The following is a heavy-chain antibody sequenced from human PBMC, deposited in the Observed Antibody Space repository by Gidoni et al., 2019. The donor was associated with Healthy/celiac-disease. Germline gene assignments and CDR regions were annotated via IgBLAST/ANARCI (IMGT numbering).Heavy chain of an antibody. CDR1: GFPFSSYA. CDR3: ANPVVLLWFGDGY. J-gene: IGHJ4*02. Sequence: EVQLLESGGGLVPPGGSLRLSCPPSGFPFSSYAMSWVRQAPGKGLEWVSAISGSGGSTYYADSVKGRFTISRDNSKNTLYLQMNSLRAEDTAVYYCANPVVLLWFGDGYWGQGTLVTVSS. D-gene: IGHD3-10*01. CDR2: ISGSGGST. V-gene: IGHV3-23*01.